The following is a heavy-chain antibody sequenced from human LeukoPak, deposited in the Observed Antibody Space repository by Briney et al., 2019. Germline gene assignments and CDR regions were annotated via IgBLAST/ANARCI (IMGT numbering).Heavy chain of an antibody. J-gene: IGHJ5*02. CDR1: GYTFTGYY. CDR3: ARARFRMVRGVGWFDP. V-gene: IGHV1-2*02. CDR2: INPNSGGT. Sequence: ASVKVSCKASGYTFTGYYMHWVRQAPGQGLEWMGWINPNSGGTNYAQKFQGRVTMTRDTSISIAYMELSRLRSDDTAVYYCARARFRMVRGVGWFDPWGQGTLVTVSS. D-gene: IGHD3-10*01.